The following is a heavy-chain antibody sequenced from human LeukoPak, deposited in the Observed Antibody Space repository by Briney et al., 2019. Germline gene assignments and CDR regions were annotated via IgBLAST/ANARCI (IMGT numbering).Heavy chain of an antibody. CDR1: GFTFSSYA. V-gene: IGHV3-30-3*01. Sequence: PGGSLRLSCAASGFTFSSYAMHWVRQAPGKGLEWVAVISYDGSNKYYADSVKGRFTISRDNSKNTLYLQMNSLRAEDTAVYYCAAAGTLDYWGQGTLVTVSS. CDR2: ISYDGSNK. J-gene: IGHJ4*02. D-gene: IGHD6-13*01. CDR3: AAAGTLDY.